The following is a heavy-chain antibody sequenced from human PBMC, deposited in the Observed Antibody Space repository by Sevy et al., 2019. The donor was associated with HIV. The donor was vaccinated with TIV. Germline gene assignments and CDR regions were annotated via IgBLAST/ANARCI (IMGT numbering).Heavy chain of an antibody. CDR2: IGAYNGNT. V-gene: IGHV1-18*01. CDR3: ASVSTVRGQFNWFDP. J-gene: IGHJ5*02. Sequence: ASVKVSCKASGYTFTNYGISWVRQAPGQGLEWMGWIGAYNGNTNYAQKLQGRVTLTTDTSTSTAYMDLRSLRSDDTAVYYCASVSTVRGQFNWFDPWGQGTLVTVSS. D-gene: IGHD3-10*01. CDR1: GYTFTNYG.